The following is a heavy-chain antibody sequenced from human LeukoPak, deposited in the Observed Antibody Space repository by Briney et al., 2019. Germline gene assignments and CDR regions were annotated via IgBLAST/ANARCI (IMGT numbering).Heavy chain of an antibody. CDR3: ARHLRYFDWLPPFYFDY. CDR1: GYTFTNYG. J-gene: IGHJ4*02. D-gene: IGHD3-9*01. Sequence: GASVKVSCKASGYTFTNYGISWVRQAPEQGLEWMGWISTYNANTNYAQKLQGRVTMTTDTSTSTAYMELRSLRSDDTAVYYCARHLRYFDWLPPFYFDYWGQGTLVTVSS. CDR2: ISTYNANT. V-gene: IGHV1-18*01.